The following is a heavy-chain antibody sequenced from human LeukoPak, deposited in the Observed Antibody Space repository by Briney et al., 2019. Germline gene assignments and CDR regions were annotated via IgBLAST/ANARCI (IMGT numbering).Heavy chain of an antibody. Sequence: SGTLSLTCAVSGGSIGSNKWWSWVRQPPGKGLEWIGEIYHSGSTNYNPSLKSRVTISVDPSKNQLSLKLSSVTAADTAVYYCARDVYGGDSFWGQGTLVTVSS. CDR1: GGSIGSNKW. D-gene: IGHD4-23*01. J-gene: IGHJ4*02. CDR2: IYHSGST. V-gene: IGHV4-4*02. CDR3: ARDVYGGDSF.